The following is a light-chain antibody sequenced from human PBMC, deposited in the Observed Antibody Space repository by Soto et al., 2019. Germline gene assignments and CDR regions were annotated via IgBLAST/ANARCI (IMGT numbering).Light chain of an antibody. CDR1: QSVRNY. CDR3: QQRANWQYS. Sequence: EIVLTQSTATLSLSPGESATLSCRVSQSVRNYLVWYQQKPGRAPRLLIYEASKRATVIPGRFSGSWSGTDFTLTISSLEPEDFAVYYGQQRANWQYSLGQGTKLEIK. CDR2: EAS. J-gene: IGKJ2*01. V-gene: IGKV3-11*01.